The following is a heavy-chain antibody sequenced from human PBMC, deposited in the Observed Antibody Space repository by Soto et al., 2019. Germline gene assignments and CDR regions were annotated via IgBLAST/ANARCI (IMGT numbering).Heavy chain of an antibody. D-gene: IGHD3-3*01. Sequence: SETLSLTCTVSGGSISNYFCNWIRQPAGKGLEWIGRIDNSGSTNYNPSLKSRITMSADTSRDQFSLKLNSVTAADTAVYYCARGGQDFWSGPFDYWGQGALVTVSS. CDR1: GGSISNYF. V-gene: IGHV4-4*07. J-gene: IGHJ4*02. CDR2: IDNSGST. CDR3: ARGGQDFWSGPFDY.